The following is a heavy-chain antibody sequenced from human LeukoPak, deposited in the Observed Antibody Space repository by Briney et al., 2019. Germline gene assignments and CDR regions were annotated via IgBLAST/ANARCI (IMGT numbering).Heavy chain of an antibody. D-gene: IGHD3-22*01. CDR2: INSDGSST. J-gene: IGHJ4*02. V-gene: IGHV3-74*01. CDR3: ARDHYYDSSQFDY. CDR1: GFTFSSYW. Sequence: GGSLRLSCAASGFTFSSYWMHWVRQAPGKGLVWVSRINSDGSSTRYVDSVKGRFTISRDNAKNTLYLQMNSLRAEDTAVYYCARDHYYDSSQFDYWGQGTLVTVSS.